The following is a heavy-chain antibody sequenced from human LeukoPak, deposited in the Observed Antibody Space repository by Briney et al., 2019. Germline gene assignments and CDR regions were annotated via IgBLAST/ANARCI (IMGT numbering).Heavy chain of an antibody. CDR3: ARDKMGATFDY. V-gene: IGHV3-30-3*01. CDR2: ISYDGSNK. CDR1: GFTFSSYA. D-gene: IGHD1-26*01. Sequence: GGSLRLSCAASGFTFSSYAMHWVRQAPGKGLEWVAVISYDGSNKYYADSVKGRFTISRDNSKNTLYLQMNSLRAEDTAMYYCARDKMGATFDYWGQGTLVTVSS. J-gene: IGHJ4*02.